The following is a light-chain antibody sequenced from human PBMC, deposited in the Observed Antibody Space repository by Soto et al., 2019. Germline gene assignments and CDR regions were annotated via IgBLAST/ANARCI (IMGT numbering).Light chain of an antibody. J-gene: IGKJ2*01. V-gene: IGKV3-15*01. CDR3: QQYNNLVT. CDR1: QSVSSS. Sequence: EIVMTQSPATLSVSPGERATLSCRASQSVSSSLAWYQQKPGQAPRLLIYDASTRATGIPARFSGSGSGTEFTLTISSLQSEDCAVYYCQQYNNLVTFGQGTKLEIK. CDR2: DAS.